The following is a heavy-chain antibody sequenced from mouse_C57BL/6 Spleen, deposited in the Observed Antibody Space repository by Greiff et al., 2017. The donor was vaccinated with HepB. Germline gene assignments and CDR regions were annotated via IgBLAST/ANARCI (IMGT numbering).Heavy chain of an antibody. CDR3: ARETYGNPDY. D-gene: IGHD2-1*01. J-gene: IGHJ2*01. Sequence: QVQLQQSGPELVKPGASVKISCKASGYAFSSSWINWVKQRPGKGLEWIGRIYPGDGDTNYNGKFKGKATLTADKSSSTAYMQLSSLTSEDSAVYFCARETYGNPDYWGQGTTLTVSS. CDR1: GYAFSSSW. V-gene: IGHV1-82*01. CDR2: IYPGDGDT.